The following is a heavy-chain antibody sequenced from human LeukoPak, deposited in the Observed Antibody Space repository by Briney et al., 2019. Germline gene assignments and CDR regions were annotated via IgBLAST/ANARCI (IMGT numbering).Heavy chain of an antibody. J-gene: IGHJ4*02. CDR3: ARDLKRLAAVQPPEFDY. V-gene: IGHV3-20*04. CDR2: INWNGGST. D-gene: IGHD6-13*01. CDR1: GFIFDDYG. Sequence: GGSLSLSCAASGFIFDDYGMSWVRQAPGKGLEWVSGINWNGGSTGYGDSVEGRFTISRDNAKNSLYLRMNGLRAEDTALYYCARDLKRLAAVQPPEFDYRGQGTLVTVSS.